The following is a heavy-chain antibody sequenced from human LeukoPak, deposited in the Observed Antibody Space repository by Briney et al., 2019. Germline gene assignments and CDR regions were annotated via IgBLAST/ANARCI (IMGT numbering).Heavy chain of an antibody. CDR1: GFTFSSYE. CDR3: ARVGSIIGRNFDY. D-gene: IGHD4-11*01. J-gene: IGHJ4*02. CDR2: ISSSGTTI. V-gene: IGHV3-48*03. Sequence: EPGGSLRLSCAASGFTFSSYEMNWVRQAPGKGLEWVSHISSSGTTIYYADSVKGRFTISRDNAKNSLYLQVNSLRAEDTAVYYCARVGSIIGRNFDYWGQGTLVTVSS.